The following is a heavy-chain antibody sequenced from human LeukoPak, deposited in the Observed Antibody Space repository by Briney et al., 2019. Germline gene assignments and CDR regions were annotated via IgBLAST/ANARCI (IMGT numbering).Heavy chain of an antibody. J-gene: IGHJ5*02. V-gene: IGHV4-4*02. CDR1: GGSISSSNW. CDR3: ARGFYDSSGYYDWFDP. CDR2: IYHSGST. Sequence: PSRTLSLTCAVSGGSISSSNWWSWVRQPPGKGLEWIGEIYHSGSTNYNPSLKSRVTISVDKSKNQFSLKLSSVTAADTAVYYCARGFYDSSGYYDWFDPWGQGTLVTVSS. D-gene: IGHD3-22*01.